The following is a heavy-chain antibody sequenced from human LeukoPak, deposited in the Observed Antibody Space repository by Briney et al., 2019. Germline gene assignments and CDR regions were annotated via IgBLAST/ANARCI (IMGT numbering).Heavy chain of an antibody. D-gene: IGHD2-2*01. V-gene: IGHV3-53*01. CDR2: IYSGGST. CDR1: GFTVSSNY. CDR3: AKGWSLGYCSSTSCPQGDY. Sequence: PGGSLRLSCAAYGFTVSSNYMSWVRQAPGKGLEWVSVIYSGGSTYYADSVKGRFTISRDNSKNTLYLQMNSLRAEDTAVYYCAKGWSLGYCSSTSCPQGDYWGQGTLVTVSS. J-gene: IGHJ4*02.